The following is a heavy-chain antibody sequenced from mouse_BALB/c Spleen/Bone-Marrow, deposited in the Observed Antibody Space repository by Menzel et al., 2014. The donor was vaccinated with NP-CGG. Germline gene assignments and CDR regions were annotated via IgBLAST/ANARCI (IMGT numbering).Heavy chain of an antibody. D-gene: IGHD1-1*01. J-gene: IGHJ4*01. CDR2: INPSTGYT. V-gene: IGHV1-7*01. Sequence: LQESGADLVKPGASVKMSCKASGYTFTSYWMHWVKRRPGQGLEWIGYINPSTGYTEYNQKFKDKATLTADKSSSTAYMQLSSLTSEDSAVYYCARPPYYDSNGYDAMDYWGQGTSVTVAS. CDR3: ARPPYYDSNGYDAMDY. CDR1: GYTFTSYW.